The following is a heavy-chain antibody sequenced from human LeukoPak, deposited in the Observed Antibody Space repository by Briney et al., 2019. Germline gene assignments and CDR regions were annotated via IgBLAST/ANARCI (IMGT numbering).Heavy chain of an antibody. CDR2: IWYDGSNK. CDR3: AKDRIAAVGTPYYYYGMDV. CDR1: GFTFSSYG. Sequence: PGGSLRLSCAASGFTFSSYGMHWVRQAPGKGLEWVAVIWYDGSNKYYADSVKGRFTISRDNSKNTLYLQVNSLRAEDTAVYFCAKDRIAAVGTPYYYYGMDVWGQGTTVTVSS. D-gene: IGHD6-13*01. J-gene: IGHJ6*02. V-gene: IGHV3-33*06.